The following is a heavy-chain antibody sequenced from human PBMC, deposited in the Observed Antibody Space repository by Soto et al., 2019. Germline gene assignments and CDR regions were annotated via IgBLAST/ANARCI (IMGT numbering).Heavy chain of an antibody. Sequence: GESLKISCKGSGYSFTSYWIGWVRQMPGKGLEWMGIIYPGDSDTRYSPSFQGQVTISADKSISTAYLQWSSLKASDTAMYYCARQGLWNDPLNWFDPWGQGTLVTVSS. CDR2: IYPGDSDT. V-gene: IGHV5-51*01. CDR1: GYSFTSYW. CDR3: ARQGLWNDPLNWFDP. J-gene: IGHJ5*02. D-gene: IGHD1-1*01.